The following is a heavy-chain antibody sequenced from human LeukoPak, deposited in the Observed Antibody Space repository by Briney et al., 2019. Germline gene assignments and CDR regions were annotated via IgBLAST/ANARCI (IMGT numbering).Heavy chain of an antibody. D-gene: IGHD6-19*01. V-gene: IGHV4-59*06. CDR1: GGSISSYY. J-gene: IGHJ5*02. CDR2: IYYSGST. Sequence: SETLSLTCTVSGGSISSYYWSWIRQPPGKGLEWIGYIYYSGSTYYNPSLKSRVTISVDTSKNQFSLKLSSVTAADTAVYYCAGGYSSGWYLAHWFDPWGQGTLVTVSS. CDR3: AGGYSSGWYLAHWFDP.